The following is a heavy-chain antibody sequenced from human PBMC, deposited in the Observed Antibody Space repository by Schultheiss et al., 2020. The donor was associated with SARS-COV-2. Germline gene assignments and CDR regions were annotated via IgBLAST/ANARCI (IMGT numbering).Heavy chain of an antibody. CDR2: IYYSGST. CDR1: GFTFSSYS. V-gene: IGHV4-59*08. D-gene: IGHD1-26*01. CDR3: ARHGQFSYHSGSYFMDYYGMDV. Sequence: GSLRLSCAASGFTFSSYSMNWVRQAPGKGLEWIGYIYYSGSTYYNPSLKSRVTISVDTSKNQFSLKLSSVTAADTAVYYCARHGQFSYHSGSYFMDYYGMDVWGQGTTVTVSS. J-gene: IGHJ6*02.